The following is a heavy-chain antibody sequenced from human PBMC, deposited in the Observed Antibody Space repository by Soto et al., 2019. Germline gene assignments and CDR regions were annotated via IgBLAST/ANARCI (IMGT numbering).Heavy chain of an antibody. Sequence: QAQLVQSGAEVKKPGASVKVSCKASGYTFTSYDINWVRQAPGQGLEWLGWVDPNRGSTGYAQNFQGRVTMTRNISINTAYMELSSLRSEDKAEYYCERERKFDFCRKGLDVWCQGTTVTVSS. CDR2: VDPNRGST. D-gene: IGHD3-3*01. V-gene: IGHV1-8*01. CDR3: ERERKFDFCRKGLDV. CDR1: GYTFTSYD. J-gene: IGHJ6*02.